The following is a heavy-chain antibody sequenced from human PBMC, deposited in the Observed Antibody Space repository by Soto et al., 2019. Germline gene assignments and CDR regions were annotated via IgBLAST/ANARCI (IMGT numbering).Heavy chain of an antibody. Sequence: ASVKVSCKVSGYTLTELSMHWVRQAPGKGLEWMGGFDPEDGETIYAQKFQGRVTMTEDTSTDTAYMELSSLRSEDTAVYYCAPLYCGGDCYSFDYWGQGTLVTVS. V-gene: IGHV1-24*01. CDR1: GYTLTELS. J-gene: IGHJ4*02. D-gene: IGHD2-21*02. CDR2: FDPEDGET. CDR3: APLYCGGDCYSFDY.